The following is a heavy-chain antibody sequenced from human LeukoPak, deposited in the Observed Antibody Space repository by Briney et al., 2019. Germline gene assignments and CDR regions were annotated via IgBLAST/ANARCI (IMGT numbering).Heavy chain of an antibody. Sequence: SETLSLTCTVSGSSISTHYWSWIRQPPGKGLEWIGYISYSGSTNYNPSLKSRVTISIDTSKNQFSLKLTSVTAADTAVYYCARRSQSARFDYWGQGTLVTVSS. D-gene: IGHD6-6*01. V-gene: IGHV4-59*08. CDR3: ARRSQSARFDY. CDR1: GSSISTHY. CDR2: ISYSGST. J-gene: IGHJ4*02.